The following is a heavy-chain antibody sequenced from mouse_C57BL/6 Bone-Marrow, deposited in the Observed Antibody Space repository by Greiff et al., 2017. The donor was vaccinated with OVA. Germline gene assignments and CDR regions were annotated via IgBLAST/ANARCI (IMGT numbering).Heavy chain of an antibody. V-gene: IGHV3-1*01. J-gene: IGHJ4*01. Sequence: EVKVEESGPGLVKPSQSLSLTCTVTGYSITSGYDWHWIRHFPGNKLEWMGYISYSGSTNYNPSLKSRISITHDTSKNHFFLKLNSVTTEDTATYYCARGETGTGYAMDYWGQGTSVTVSS. CDR3: ARGETGTGYAMDY. D-gene: IGHD4-1*01. CDR2: ISYSGST. CDR1: GYSITSGYD.